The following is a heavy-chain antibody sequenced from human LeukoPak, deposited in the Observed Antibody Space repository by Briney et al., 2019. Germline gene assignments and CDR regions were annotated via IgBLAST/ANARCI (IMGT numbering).Heavy chain of an antibody. CDR1: GYSFTNYW. J-gene: IGHJ4*02. CDR3: ARPDYCDSSGYSRY. V-gene: IGHV5-51*01. D-gene: IGHD3-22*01. CDR2: IYPGDSDT. Sequence: GESLKISCKGSGYSFTNYWIGWVRQMPGKGLEWMGIIYPGDSDTRYGPSFQGQVTISADKSISTAYLQWSSLKASDTAMYYCARPDYCDSSGYSRYWGQGTLVTVSS.